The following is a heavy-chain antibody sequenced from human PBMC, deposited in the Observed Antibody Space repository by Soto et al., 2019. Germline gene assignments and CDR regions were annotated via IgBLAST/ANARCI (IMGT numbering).Heavy chain of an antibody. J-gene: IGHJ6*02. CDR2: IYYSGST. CDR1: GGSISTYY. Sequence: PSETLSLTCTVSGGSISTYYWSWIRQPPGKGLEWIGYIYYSGSTIYNPSLESRVTISVDTSKNQFSLKVRSVTAADTAVYYCASSYYDHLTGYILYGMDVWGQGTTVTVS. D-gene: IGHD3-9*01. CDR3: ASSYYDHLTGYILYGMDV. V-gene: IGHV4-59*08.